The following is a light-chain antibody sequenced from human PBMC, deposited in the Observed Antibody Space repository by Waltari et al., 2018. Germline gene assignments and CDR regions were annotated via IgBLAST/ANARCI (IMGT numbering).Light chain of an antibody. V-gene: IGLV4-69*01. Sequence: QLVLTQSPSASASLGASVKLTYTLSSGHSSNVIAWLKQQPEKGPRYLMKVNSDGSHSKGDEIPDRFSGSSSGTERYLTISSLQSEDEADYYCQTGGHGTWVFGGGTKLTVL. J-gene: IGLJ3*02. CDR2: VNSDGSH. CDR1: SGHSSNV. CDR3: QTGGHGTWV.